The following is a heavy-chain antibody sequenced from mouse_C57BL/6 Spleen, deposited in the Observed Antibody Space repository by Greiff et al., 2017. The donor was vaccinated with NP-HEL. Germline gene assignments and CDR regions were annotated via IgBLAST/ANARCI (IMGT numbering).Heavy chain of an antibody. CDR2: IYPGSGNT. D-gene: IGHD2-4*01. CDR3: ARGDYDDFDY. Sequence: QVQLKESGAELVRPGASVKLSCKASGYTFTDYYINWVKQRPGQGLEWIARIYPGSGNTYYNEKFKGKATLTAEKSSSTAYMQLSSLTSEDSAVYCCARGDYDDFDYWGQGTTLTVSS. V-gene: IGHV1-76*01. J-gene: IGHJ2*01. CDR1: GYTFTDYY.